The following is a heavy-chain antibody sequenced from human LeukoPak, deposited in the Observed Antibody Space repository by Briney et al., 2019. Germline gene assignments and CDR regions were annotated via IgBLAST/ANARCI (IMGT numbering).Heavy chain of an antibody. V-gene: IGHV4-39*07. Sequence: SETLSLTCTVSGGSISSSSYYWGWIRQPPGKGLEWIGSIYYSGSTYYNPSLKSRVTISVDTSKNQFSLKLTSVTAADTAVYYCASDLNRWGEFDYWGQGTPVTVSS. J-gene: IGHJ4*02. CDR3: ASDLNRWGEFDY. CDR1: GGSISSSSYY. CDR2: IYYSGST. D-gene: IGHD3-10*01.